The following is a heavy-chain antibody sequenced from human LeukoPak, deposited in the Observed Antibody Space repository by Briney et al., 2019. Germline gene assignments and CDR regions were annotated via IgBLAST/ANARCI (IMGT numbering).Heavy chain of an antibody. J-gene: IGHJ4*02. CDR2: IYYSGST. D-gene: IGHD6-13*01. CDR3: ARRAGSSWFLDY. CDR1: GGSISSYY. V-gene: IGHV4-59*08. Sequence: PSETLSLTCTVSGGSISSYYWSWIRQPPGKGLEWIGYIYYSGSTNYSPSLKSRVTISVDTSKNQFSLKLSSVTAADTAVYYCARRAGSSWFLDYWGQGTLVTVSS.